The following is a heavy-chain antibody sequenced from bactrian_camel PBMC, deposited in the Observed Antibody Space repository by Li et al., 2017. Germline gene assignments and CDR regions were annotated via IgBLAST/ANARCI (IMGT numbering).Heavy chain of an antibody. Sequence: HVQLVESGGGSVQAGGSLRLSCVASGYTTSSYCMAWFRQAPGKERERVSFIDADTSTTYANSVKGRFTISKDNVKNTLYLQMNSLKPEDTAVYYCAAPNLRTYCTGNFGGADFSYWGQGTQVTVS. V-gene: IGHV3S26*01. D-gene: IGHD2*01. J-gene: IGHJ6*01. CDR3: AAPNLRTYCTGNFGGADFSY. CDR2: IDADTST. CDR1: GYTTSSYC.